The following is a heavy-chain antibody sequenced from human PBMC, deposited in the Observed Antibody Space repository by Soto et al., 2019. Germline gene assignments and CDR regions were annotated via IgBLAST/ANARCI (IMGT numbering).Heavy chain of an antibody. CDR2: INPRGGST. D-gene: IGHD3-10*01. J-gene: IGHJ5*02. CDR1: GYPFISYY. V-gene: IGHV1-46*01. Sequence: XSVKVSCNTSGYPFISYYLHWVRQAPGQGLEWMGIINPRGGSTSYAQKFQGRVTMTRDTSTRTVYMELSSLRSEDTAVYYCARGNTYGSGNYAKIDTWGQGTLVTVSS. CDR3: ARGNTYGSGNYAKIDT.